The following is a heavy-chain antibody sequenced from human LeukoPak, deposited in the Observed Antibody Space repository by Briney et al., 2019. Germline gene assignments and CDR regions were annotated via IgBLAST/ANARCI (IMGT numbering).Heavy chain of an antibody. J-gene: IGHJ3*02. CDR2: ISSSGSTI. V-gene: IGHV3-11*01. CDR3: ARDQSGSYSLAFDI. D-gene: IGHD1-26*01. CDR1: GFTFSDYY. Sequence: GGSLRLSCAASGFTFSDYYMSWIRQAPGKGLEWVSYISSSGSTIYYADSVKGRFTISRDNAKNSLYLQMSSLRAEDTAVYYCARDQSGSYSLAFDIWGQGTMVTVSS.